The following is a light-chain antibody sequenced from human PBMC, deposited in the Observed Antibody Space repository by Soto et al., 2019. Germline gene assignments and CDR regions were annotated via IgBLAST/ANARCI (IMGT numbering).Light chain of an antibody. J-gene: IGLJ2*01. V-gene: IGLV3-21*04. Sequence: SYVLTQPPSVSVAPGSTARISCGGTNIGRRSVRWFQQKPGQAPVLVIHYNSARPSGIPERFSGSNSGDTATLTITRVEAGDEADYYCQVWDSSSDRGVFGGGTQLTVL. CDR3: QVWDSSSDRGV. CDR1: NIGRRS. CDR2: YNS.